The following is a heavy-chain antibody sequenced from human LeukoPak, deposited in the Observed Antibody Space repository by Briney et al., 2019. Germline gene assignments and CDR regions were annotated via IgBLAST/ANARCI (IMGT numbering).Heavy chain of an antibody. J-gene: IGHJ4*02. CDR2: IYFSGTT. CDR3: ARHGPTGRLALDY. V-gene: IGHV4-59*08. Sequence: PSETLSLTRTVPGGSISSSYWSWIRQPPGKGPEWIGYIYFSGTTNYNPSLKSRVTISVDTSKNQFSLKLRSVTAADTAVYYCARHGPTGRLALDYWGQGTLVTVSS. D-gene: IGHD6-19*01. CDR1: GGSISSSY.